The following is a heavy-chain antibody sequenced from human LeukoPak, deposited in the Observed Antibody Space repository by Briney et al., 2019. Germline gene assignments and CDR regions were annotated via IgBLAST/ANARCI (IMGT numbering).Heavy chain of an antibody. CDR3: VRVREQQRVRQGFDY. Sequence: ASVKVSCKASGYTFTSYGISWVRQAPGQGLEWMGWISAYNGNTNYAQKLQGRVTMTTDTSTSTAYMGVRSLRSDDTAGYYCVRVREQQRVRQGFDYWGQGTLVTVSS. CDR2: ISAYNGNT. J-gene: IGHJ4*02. CDR1: GYTFTSYG. V-gene: IGHV1-18*01. D-gene: IGHD6-13*01.